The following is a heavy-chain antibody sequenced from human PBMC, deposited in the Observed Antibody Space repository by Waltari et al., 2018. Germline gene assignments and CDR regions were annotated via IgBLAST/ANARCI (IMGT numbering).Heavy chain of an antibody. V-gene: IGHV3-74*01. CDR2: ISDDGTYT. Sequence: EVRLVESGGGLVQPGESLRLSCAASGFTFSRFWLHWVRQVPGEGLVWVARISDDGTYTNYANFAEGRFTISRDNGKKSLYLQMDRLRVEDTALYFCGRVNIRAELATINAPCDIWGQGTMVTVSS. J-gene: IGHJ3*02. CDR1: GFTFSRFW. CDR3: GRVNIRAELATINAPCDI. D-gene: IGHD2-2*01.